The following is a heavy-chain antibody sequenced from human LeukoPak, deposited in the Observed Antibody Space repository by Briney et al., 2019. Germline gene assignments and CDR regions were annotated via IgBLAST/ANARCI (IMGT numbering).Heavy chain of an antibody. CDR3: ARDRSDDGYNPYYFDY. CDR1: GGSISSYY. J-gene: IGHJ4*02. D-gene: IGHD5-24*01. Sequence: KPSETLSLTCTVSGGSISSYYWSWIRQPPGKGLEWIGYIYYSGSTNYNPSLKSRVTISVDTSKKQFSLKLSSVTAADTAVYYCARDRSDDGYNPYYFDYWGQGTLVTVSS. CDR2: IYYSGST. V-gene: IGHV4-59*01.